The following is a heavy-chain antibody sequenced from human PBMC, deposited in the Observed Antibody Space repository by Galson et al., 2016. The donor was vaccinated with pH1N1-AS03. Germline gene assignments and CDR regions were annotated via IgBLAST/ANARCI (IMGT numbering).Heavy chain of an antibody. V-gene: IGHV3-7*03. Sequence: SLRLSCAASGFTLSSYWMSWVRQAPGKGLEWVANIKQDGSDKYNVDSVKGRFTISRDNAKNSLYLQMNNLRAEDTAVYYCTRAIALADSIWGQGTLVTVSS. CDR1: GFTLSSYW. CDR2: IKQDGSDK. J-gene: IGHJ4*02. CDR3: TRAIALADSI. D-gene: IGHD6-19*01.